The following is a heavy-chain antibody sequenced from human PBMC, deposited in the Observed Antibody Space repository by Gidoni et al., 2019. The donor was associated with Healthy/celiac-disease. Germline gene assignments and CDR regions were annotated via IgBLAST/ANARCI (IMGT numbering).Heavy chain of an antibody. J-gene: IGHJ6*03. D-gene: IGHD4-17*01. CDR3: ARGLDGDYGNFYYYYYMDV. Sequence: QVQLVESGGGVVQPGRSLRLSCAASGFTFSSYGIHWVRQAPGKGLEWVAVIWYDGSNKYYADSVKGRFTISRDNSKNTLYLQMNSLRAEDTAVYYCARGLDGDYGNFYYYYYMDVWGKGTTVTVSS. V-gene: IGHV3-33*01. CDR2: IWYDGSNK. CDR1: GFTFSSYG.